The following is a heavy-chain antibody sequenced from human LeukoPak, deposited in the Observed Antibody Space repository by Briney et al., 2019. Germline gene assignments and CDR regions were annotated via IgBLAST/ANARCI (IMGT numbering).Heavy chain of an antibody. CDR2: ISYNGNDK. Sequence: PGGSLRLSCAASGFTFSSYGIHWVRQAPGKGLEWVTVISYNGNDKKYIDSVKGRFTISRDNSKNTLYLQMNSLRAEDTAVYYCARGAKTAAAGYYFDSWGQGTLVTVSS. D-gene: IGHD6-13*01. V-gene: IGHV3-30*03. CDR1: GFTFSSYG. CDR3: ARGAKTAAAGYYFDS. J-gene: IGHJ4*02.